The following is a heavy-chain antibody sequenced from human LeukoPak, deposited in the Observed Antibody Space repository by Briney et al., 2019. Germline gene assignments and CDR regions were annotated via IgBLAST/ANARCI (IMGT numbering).Heavy chain of an antibody. D-gene: IGHD6-19*01. V-gene: IGHV3-21*01. J-gene: IGHJ4*02. CDR2: ISTRNTYI. Sequence: GGSLRLFCAASGFTFSTYTMNWVRQAPGKGLEWVSSISTRNTYIYYADSVKGRFTISRDNANNSLFLQMNNLTAAGTAVYYCARAIAVTGGRGDYWGQGTLVTVSS. CDR3: ARAIAVTGGRGDY. CDR1: GFTFSTYT.